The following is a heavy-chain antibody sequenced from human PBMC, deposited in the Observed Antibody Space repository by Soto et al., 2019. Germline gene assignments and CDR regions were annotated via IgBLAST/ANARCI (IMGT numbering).Heavy chain of an antibody. CDR2: IKQDGSEK. D-gene: IGHD2-2*01. CDR3: AKSLSAIPGDS. V-gene: IGHV3-7*05. J-gene: IGHJ4*02. Sequence: GSLRLSCAASGFTFSSYWMSWVRQGPGKGPEWVANIKQDGSEKYYVDSVKGRFTISRDNAKNSLYLQMISLRAEDTAVYHCAKSLSAIPGDSWGQGTLVTVSS. CDR1: GFTFSSYW.